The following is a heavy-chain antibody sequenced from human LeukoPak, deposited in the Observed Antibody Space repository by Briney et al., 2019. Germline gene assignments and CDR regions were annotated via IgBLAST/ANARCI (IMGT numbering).Heavy chain of an antibody. CDR2: INPNSGGT. Sequence: ASVKVSCKASGYTFTGYYMHWVRQAPGQGLEWMGWINPNSGGTNYAQKFQGRVTMLRDTSISTAYMELSRLRSDDTAVYYCASGDILTGYYFDYWGQGTLVTVSS. CDR3: ASGDILTGYYFDY. V-gene: IGHV1-2*02. CDR1: GYTFTGYY. J-gene: IGHJ4*02. D-gene: IGHD3-9*01.